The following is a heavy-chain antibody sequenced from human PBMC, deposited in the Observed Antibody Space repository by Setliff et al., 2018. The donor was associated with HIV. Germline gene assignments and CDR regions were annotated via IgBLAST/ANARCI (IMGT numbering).Heavy chain of an antibody. CDR1: GGSINSSPYY. CDR2: IFYSGST. D-gene: IGHD4-17*01. Sequence: PSETLSLTCAVYGGSINSSPYYWGWIRQPPGKGLEWIGSIFYSGSTYYSPSLESRVAISVDTSKNEFSLKLTSVTAADTAVYYCARRFLTTAITLGFDIWGQGTMVTVSS. V-gene: IGHV4-39*01. J-gene: IGHJ3*02. CDR3: ARRFLTTAITLGFDI.